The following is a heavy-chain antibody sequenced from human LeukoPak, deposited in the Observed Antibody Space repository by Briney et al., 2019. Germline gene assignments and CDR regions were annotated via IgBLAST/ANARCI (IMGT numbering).Heavy chain of an antibody. D-gene: IGHD6-19*01. Sequence: SVKVSCKASGGTFSSYAISWVRQAPGQGLEWMEGIIPIFGTANYAQKFQGRVTITADESTSTAYMELSSLRSEDTAVYYCARHSGWTAKYFDYWGQGTLVTVSS. CDR1: GGTFSSYA. J-gene: IGHJ4*02. CDR3: ARHSGWTAKYFDY. CDR2: IIPIFGTA. V-gene: IGHV1-69*13.